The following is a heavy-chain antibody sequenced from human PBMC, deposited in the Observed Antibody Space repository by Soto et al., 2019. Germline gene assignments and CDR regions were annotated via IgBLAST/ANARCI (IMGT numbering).Heavy chain of an antibody. D-gene: IGHD2-2*01. J-gene: IGHJ6*03. Sequence: EVQLVESGGDLVQPGGSLRLSCAASEFAFSTYWMSWVRQAPGKGLEWVATIRQDGIEKHYVDSVKGRFTISRDNAKNSLFLEMDGLTAEGTAVYYCVRGCGSANCAYFFDVWGKGTGVTVSS. CDR3: VRGCGSANCAYFFDV. CDR1: EFAFSTYW. V-gene: IGHV3-7*01. CDR2: IRQDGIEK.